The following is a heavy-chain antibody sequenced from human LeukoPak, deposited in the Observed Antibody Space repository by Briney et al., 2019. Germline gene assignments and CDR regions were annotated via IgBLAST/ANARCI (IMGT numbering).Heavy chain of an antibody. D-gene: IGHD3-10*01. CDR2: IIAIFDTI. Sequence: ASVKVSCKASGGTFSSYAITWVRQAPGQGLEWMGGIIAIFDTINYAQKFQGRVTITADTSTNTDYMELSSLRPEDTGVYYCARAYYGSGNWYAFDIWGQGTMVTVSS. CDR1: GGTFSSYA. CDR3: ARAYYGSGNWYAFDI. J-gene: IGHJ3*02. V-gene: IGHV1-69*06.